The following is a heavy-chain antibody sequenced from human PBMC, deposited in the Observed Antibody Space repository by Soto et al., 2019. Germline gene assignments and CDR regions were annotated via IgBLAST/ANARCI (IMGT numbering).Heavy chain of an antibody. Sequence: SVILSLNCNVSGVSVSSGSFYWAWIRQPPGKGLEWIGFGSYSGTTNYKPSLKSRVTISVDTSRSQISLKVSSLTAADTAVYYCARGATVTQYDYWGQGTLVTVSS. J-gene: IGHJ4*02. CDR3: ARGATVTQYDY. V-gene: IGHV4-61*01. CDR2: GSYSGTT. CDR1: GVSVSSGSFY. D-gene: IGHD4-17*01.